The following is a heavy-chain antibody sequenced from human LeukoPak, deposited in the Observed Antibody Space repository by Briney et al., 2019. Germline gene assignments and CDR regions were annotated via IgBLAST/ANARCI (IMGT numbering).Heavy chain of an antibody. D-gene: IGHD6-13*01. V-gene: IGHV1-8*03. CDR1: GYTFTSYD. Sequence: WASVKVSCKASGYTFTSYDINWVRQATGQGLEWMGWMNPNSGNTGYAQKFHGRVTITRNTSISTAYMELSSLRSEDTAVYYCARGASCIAAAGTTGLSYYYMDVWGKGTTVTVSS. CDR3: ARGASCIAAAGTTGLSYYYMDV. J-gene: IGHJ6*03. CDR2: MNPNSGNT.